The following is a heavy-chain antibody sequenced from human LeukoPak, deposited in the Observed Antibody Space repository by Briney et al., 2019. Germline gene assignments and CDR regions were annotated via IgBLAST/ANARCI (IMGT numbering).Heavy chain of an antibody. V-gene: IGHV4-34*01. CDR3: ARHVGYYYDSSGYYTPVDYYFDY. CDR1: GGSFSGYY. CDR2: IYYSGST. Sequence: SSETLSLTCAVYGGSFSGYYWSWIRQPPGKGLEWIGSIYYSGSTYYNPSLKSRVTISVDTSKNQFSLKLSSVTAADTAVYYCARHVGYYYDSSGYYTPVDYYFDYWGQGTLVTVSS. D-gene: IGHD3-22*01. J-gene: IGHJ4*02.